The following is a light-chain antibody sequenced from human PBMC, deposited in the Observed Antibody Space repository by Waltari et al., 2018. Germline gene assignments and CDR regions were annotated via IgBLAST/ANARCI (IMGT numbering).Light chain of an antibody. Sequence: DIQMTQSPSTLSASVGDRVTITCRASQSLRNWLAWYQQKPGRAPKLLIYQASNLESVVPSRFSGSGSGSQFTLTISSLQPDDFATYYCQQYNNYFWTFGQGTKVEIK. CDR2: QAS. CDR1: QSLRNW. V-gene: IGKV1-5*03. CDR3: QQYNNYFWT. J-gene: IGKJ1*01.